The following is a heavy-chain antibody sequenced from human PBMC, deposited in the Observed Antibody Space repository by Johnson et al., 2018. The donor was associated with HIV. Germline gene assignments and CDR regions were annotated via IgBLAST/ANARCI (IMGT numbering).Heavy chain of an antibody. Sequence: QVQLVESGGGVVQPGRSLRLSCAASGFTFSSYGMHWVRQAPGKGLEWVAVISYDGSNKYYADSVKGRFTISRDNSKNTLYLQMNSLRAEDTAVYYCAKHSSGYRDAFDIWGQGTMVTVSS. V-gene: IGHV3-30*18. J-gene: IGHJ3*02. CDR2: ISYDGSNK. CDR3: AKHSSGYRDAFDI. D-gene: IGHD3-22*01. CDR1: GFTFSSYG.